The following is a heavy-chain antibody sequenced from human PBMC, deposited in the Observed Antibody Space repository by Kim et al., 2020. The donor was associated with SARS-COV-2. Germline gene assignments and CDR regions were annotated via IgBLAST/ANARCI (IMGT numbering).Heavy chain of an antibody. V-gene: IGHV3-15*01. CDR1: GFTFSNAW. CDR3: TTEVNGSGSYYNAHAFDI. Sequence: GGSLRLSCAASGFTFSNAWMSWVRQAPGKGLEWVGRIKSKTDGGTTDYAAPVKGRFTISRDDSKNTLYLQMNSLKTEDTAVYYCTTEVNGSGSYYNAHAFDIWGQGTMVTVSS. J-gene: IGHJ3*02. D-gene: IGHD3-10*01. CDR2: IKSKTDGGTT.